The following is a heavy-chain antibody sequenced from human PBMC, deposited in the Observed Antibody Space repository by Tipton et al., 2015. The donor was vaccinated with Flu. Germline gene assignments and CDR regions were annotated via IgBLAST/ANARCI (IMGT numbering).Heavy chain of an antibody. CDR1: GFTFSTYS. V-gene: IGHV3-48*04. J-gene: IGHJ4*02. CDR2: ISSRSSIT. D-gene: IGHD6-19*01. CDR3: GRGGYSSAWYEDY. Sequence: SLRLSCIASGFTFSTYSMKWVRQAPGKGLEWVSYISSRSSITYHADSVKGRFTISRDNAKNSLYLQMNSLRAEDTAVYYCGRGGYSSAWYEDYRGQGTLVTVSS.